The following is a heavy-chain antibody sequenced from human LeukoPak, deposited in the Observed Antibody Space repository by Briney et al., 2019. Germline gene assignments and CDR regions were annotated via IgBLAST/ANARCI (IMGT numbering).Heavy chain of an antibody. CDR2: IIPILGIA. V-gene: IGHV1-69*04. CDR1: GGTFSSYA. J-gene: IGHJ4*02. D-gene: IGHD5-18*01. Sequence: GASVKVSSKASGGTFSSYAISWVRQAPGQGLEWMGRIIPILGIANYAQKFQGRVTITADKSTSTAYMELSSLRSEDTAVYYCARGKQWIQLWSDYWGQGTLVTVSS. CDR3: ARGKQWIQLWSDY.